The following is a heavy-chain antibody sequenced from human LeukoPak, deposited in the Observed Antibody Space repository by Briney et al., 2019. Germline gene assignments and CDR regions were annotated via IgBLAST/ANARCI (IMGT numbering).Heavy chain of an antibody. V-gene: IGHV1-69*05. J-gene: IGHJ5*02. CDR2: IMPLFGTA. CDR1: GGTFNNSA. Sequence: SVRVSCKTSGGTFNNSAISWVRQAPGQGLEWLGGIMPLFGTAGYAQKFQGRVTITKDESTRTVYLELTSLTSDDTAVYYCARDVHGDYGSGWFDPWGQGTLVSISS. D-gene: IGHD4-17*01. CDR3: ARDVHGDYGSGWFDP.